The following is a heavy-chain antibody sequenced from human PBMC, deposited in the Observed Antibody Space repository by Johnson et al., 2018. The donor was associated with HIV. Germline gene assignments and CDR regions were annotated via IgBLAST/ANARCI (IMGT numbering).Heavy chain of an antibody. J-gene: IGHJ3*01. V-gene: IGHV3-9*01. CDR2: ISWNSGSI. CDR3: AKGATRYKTDGSKHDGAFDV. CDR1: GFTFDDYA. Sequence: QLVESGGGSVQPGRSLRLSCAASGFTFDDYAMHWVRQAPGKGLEWVSGISWNSGSIGHADSVKCRFTISRDNAKNSLHLQMSSLRAEDTALYYCAKGATRYKTDGSKHDGAFDVWGQGTMVTVSS. D-gene: IGHD1-26*01.